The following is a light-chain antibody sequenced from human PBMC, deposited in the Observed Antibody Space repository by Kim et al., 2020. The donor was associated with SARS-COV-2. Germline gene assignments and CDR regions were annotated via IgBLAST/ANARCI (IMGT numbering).Light chain of an antibody. CDR2: GAS. V-gene: IGKV3-15*01. CDR3: QQYNNWPPWT. Sequence: SPGDRATLSCRASQSVSRNFAWYQQKPGQAPRLLIYGASTRATGIPARFSGSGSGTEFTLTISSLQSEDFAVYYCQQYNNWPPWTFGQGTKVDIK. CDR1: QSVSRN. J-gene: IGKJ1*01.